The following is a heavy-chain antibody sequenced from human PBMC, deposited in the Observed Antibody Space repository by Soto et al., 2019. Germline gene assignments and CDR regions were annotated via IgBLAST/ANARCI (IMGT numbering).Heavy chain of an antibody. D-gene: IGHD2-21*02. CDR3: ARMGCAGDCFTHTDS. J-gene: IGHJ4*02. Sequence: SETLSLTCTVSGGSINRYYWSWIRQPPGKGLEWIGYIYKSGTTNYNPSLKSRVTISIDTSKNQFSLKVRSVTAADTAVYYCARMGCAGDCFTHTDSWGQGTPVTVSS. V-gene: IGHV4-59*01. CDR1: GGSINRYY. CDR2: IYKSGTT.